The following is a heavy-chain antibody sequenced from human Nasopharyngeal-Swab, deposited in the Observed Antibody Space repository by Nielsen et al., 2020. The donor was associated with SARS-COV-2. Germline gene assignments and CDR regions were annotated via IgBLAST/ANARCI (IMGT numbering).Heavy chain of an antibody. J-gene: IGHJ6*02. Sequence: GESLKISCAASGFTFNNHNFNWVRQAPGKGLEWVSSISSSSSYIYYADSVKGRFTISRDNAKNSLYLQMNGLRAEDTAVYYCARDGLDYDFWSAYFMDVWGQGTTVTVSS. D-gene: IGHD3-3*01. CDR3: ARDGLDYDFWSAYFMDV. CDR2: ISSSSSYI. V-gene: IGHV3-21*01. CDR1: GFTFNNHN.